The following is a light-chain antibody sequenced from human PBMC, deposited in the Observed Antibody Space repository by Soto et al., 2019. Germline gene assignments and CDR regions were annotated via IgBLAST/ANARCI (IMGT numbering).Light chain of an antibody. CDR2: EVS. Sequence: QSALTQPPSASGSPGQSVTISCTGTSSDVGGYNFVSWYQQHPGKAPKLIIFEVSKRPSGVPDRFSGSKSGNTASLTVSGLQAEDEADYYCSSYAGSDKGDVFGTGTKVTVL. CDR3: SSYAGSDKGDV. J-gene: IGLJ1*01. V-gene: IGLV2-8*01. CDR1: SSDVGGYNF.